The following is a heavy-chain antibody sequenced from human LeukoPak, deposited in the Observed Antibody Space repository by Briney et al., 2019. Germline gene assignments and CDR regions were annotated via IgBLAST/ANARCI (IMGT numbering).Heavy chain of an antibody. Sequence: GGSLRLSCAASGFTFSSYAMSWVRQAPGKELEWVANIKQDGSEKYYVDSVKGRFTISRDNAKNSLYLQMNSLRAEDTAVYYCARGAMTSVTTMAYWGQGTLVTVSS. CDR2: IKQDGSEK. CDR3: ARGAMTSVTTMAY. V-gene: IGHV3-7*03. J-gene: IGHJ4*02. D-gene: IGHD4-17*01. CDR1: GFTFSSYA.